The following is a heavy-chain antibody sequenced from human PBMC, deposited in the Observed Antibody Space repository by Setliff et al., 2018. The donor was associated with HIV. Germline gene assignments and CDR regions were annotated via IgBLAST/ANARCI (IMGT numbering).Heavy chain of an antibody. V-gene: IGHV3-48*04. D-gene: IGHD6-13*01. Sequence: QPGGSLRLSCVASSGFAFSDNPMNWVRQAPGKGLEWISHIRGKSDIIKYAESVMGRFTISRDNAKNSLYLQMNSLRAEDTALYYCAKGPSYSSSFDYWGQGTLVTVSS. CDR3: AKGPSYSSSFDY. CDR1: GFAFSDNP. J-gene: IGHJ4*02. CDR2: IRGKSDII.